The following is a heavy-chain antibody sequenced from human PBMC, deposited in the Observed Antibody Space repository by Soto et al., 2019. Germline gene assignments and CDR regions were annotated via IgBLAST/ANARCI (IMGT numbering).Heavy chain of an antibody. Sequence: ASVKVSCKASGYTFTSYDINWVRQAPGQRLEWLGWIISVNDKTLYSPKFQGRLAITRDTSANTAYMDLYSLRSEDSAVYYCARGRRSCTGNNCYTDFDFWGQGSLVTVSS. CDR1: GYTFTSYD. J-gene: IGHJ4*02. CDR2: IISVNDKT. CDR3: ARGRRSCTGNNCYTDFDF. V-gene: IGHV1-3*01. D-gene: IGHD2-2*02.